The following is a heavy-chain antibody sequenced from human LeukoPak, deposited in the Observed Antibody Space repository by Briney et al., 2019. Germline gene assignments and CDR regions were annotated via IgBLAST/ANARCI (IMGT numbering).Heavy chain of an antibody. CDR3: ARETPGAFDI. Sequence: GGSLRLSCTVSGSTFTSYEMDWVRQAPGKGLEWVSYISSSGSTIYYADSVKGRFTISRDNAKNSLYLQMNSLRAEDTAVYYCARETPGAFDIWGQGTMVTVSS. CDR1: GSTFTSYE. V-gene: IGHV3-48*03. D-gene: IGHD1-14*01. J-gene: IGHJ3*02. CDR2: ISSSGSTI.